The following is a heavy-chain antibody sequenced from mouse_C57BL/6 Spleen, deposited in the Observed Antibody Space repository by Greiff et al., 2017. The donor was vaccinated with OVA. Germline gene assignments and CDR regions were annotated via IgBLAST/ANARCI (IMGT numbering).Heavy chain of an antibody. CDR1: GYTFTSYG. CDR3: ARCGYDDGTGRY. J-gene: IGHJ2*01. CDR2: IYPRSGNT. D-gene: IGHD2-2*01. Sequence: VQLQESGAELARPGASVKLSCKASGYTFTSYGISWVKQRTGQGLEWIGEIYPRSGNTYYNEKFKGKATLTADKSSSTAYMELRSLTSEDSAVYFCARCGYDDGTGRYWGQGTTLTVSS. V-gene: IGHV1-81*01.